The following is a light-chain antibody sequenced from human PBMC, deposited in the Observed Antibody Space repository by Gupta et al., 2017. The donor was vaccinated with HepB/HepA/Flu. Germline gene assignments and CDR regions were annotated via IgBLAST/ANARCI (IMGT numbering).Light chain of an antibody. CDR2: EVR. CDR3: CSYAGRSTSLV. Sequence: QSALTQPASVSGSPGQSITISCTGTSSDVGSYNPVSWYQQHPGKAPKLMIYEVRERPSGVSNRFSGSKSGTTASLTISGLQADDEADYYCCSYAGRSTSLVFGGGTKLTVL. V-gene: IGLV2-23*02. J-gene: IGLJ3*02. CDR1: SSDVGSYNP.